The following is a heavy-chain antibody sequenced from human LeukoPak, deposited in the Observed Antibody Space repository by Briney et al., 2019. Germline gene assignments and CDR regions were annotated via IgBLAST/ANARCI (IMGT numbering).Heavy chain of an antibody. J-gene: IGHJ6*02. D-gene: IGHD3-22*01. CDR1: GFTFSSYA. CDR3: AKDRSATLYYDSNTAYGMDV. V-gene: IGHV3-23*01. CDR2: ISGSGGST. Sequence: PGGSLRLSCAASGFTFSSYAMSWVRQAPGKGLEWVSAISGSGGSTYYADSVKGRFTISRDNSKNTLYLQMNSLRAEDTAVYYCAKDRSATLYYDSNTAYGMDVWGQGTTVTVSS.